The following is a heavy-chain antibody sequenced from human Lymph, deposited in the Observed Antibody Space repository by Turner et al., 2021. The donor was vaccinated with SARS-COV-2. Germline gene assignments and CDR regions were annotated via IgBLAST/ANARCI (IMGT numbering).Heavy chain of an antibody. CDR3: AKDPNWYVLSAVDY. CDR2: ISSSGGST. CDR1: GFTFSSYA. J-gene: IGHJ4*02. Sequence: EVQLLESGGGLVQPGGSLRLSCAASGFTFSSYAMSWVRQAPGKGLEGVSGISSSGGSTYYADSVKGRFTISRDNSKNTLYLQMNSLRAEDTAVYYCAKDPNWYVLSAVDYWGQGTLVTVSS. V-gene: IGHV3-23*01. D-gene: IGHD1-1*01.